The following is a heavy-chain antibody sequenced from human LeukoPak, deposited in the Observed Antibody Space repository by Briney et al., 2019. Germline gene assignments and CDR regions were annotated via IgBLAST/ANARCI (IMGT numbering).Heavy chain of an antibody. CDR3: AKEGAYPIITYDS. V-gene: IGHV3-7*01. D-gene: IGHD3-10*01. J-gene: IGHJ5*01. CDR1: GFTFSSYW. Sequence: GGSLRLSYAASGFTFSSYWMNWVRQAPGKGLEWVANIKGDGNEKNYVDSVRGRFSISRDNAKNSLYLQMGSLRAEDTAVYYCAKEGAYPIITYDSWGQGALVTVSS. CDR2: IKGDGNEK.